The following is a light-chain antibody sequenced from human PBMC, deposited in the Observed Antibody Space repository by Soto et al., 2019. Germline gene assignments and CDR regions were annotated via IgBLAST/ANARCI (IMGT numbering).Light chain of an antibody. CDR1: SLNIGGNP. CDR2: SNH. V-gene: IGLV1-47*02. J-gene: IGLJ1*01. Sequence: QSFLTQPPSASGTPGQMVTISCAGSSLNIGGNPVSWFQHPPGAPPKLLIHSNHKRPSGVPDRFSGSKSGTSASLAIRGLRSEDEADYYCVSWDDALRGHVFGTGTKVTVL. CDR3: VSWDDALRGHV.